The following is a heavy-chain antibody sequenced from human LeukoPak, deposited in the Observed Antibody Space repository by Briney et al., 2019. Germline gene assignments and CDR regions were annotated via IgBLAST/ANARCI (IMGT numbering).Heavy chain of an antibody. CDR2: IYYSGST. Sequence: SQTLSLTCTVSGGSISSGDYYWSWIRQPPGKGLEWIGYIYYSGSTYYNPSLKSQVTISVDTSKNQFSLKLSSVTAADTAVYYCARDGRSSYCSGGSCPHWFDPWGQGTLVTVSS. V-gene: IGHV4-30-4*01. CDR1: GGSISSGDYY. CDR3: ARDGRSSYCSGGSCPHWFDP. D-gene: IGHD2-15*01. J-gene: IGHJ5*02.